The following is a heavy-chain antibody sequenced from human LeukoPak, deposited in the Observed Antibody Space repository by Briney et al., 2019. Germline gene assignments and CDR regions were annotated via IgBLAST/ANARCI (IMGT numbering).Heavy chain of an antibody. CDR1: GFTFSSYS. D-gene: IGHD2-2*01. CDR3: AREYRLVVPAAYYYYYYYMDV. V-gene: IGHV3-21*04. Sequence: GGSLRLSCAASGFTFSSYSMNWVRQAPGKGLEWVSSISSSSSYIYYADSVKGRFTISRDNAKNSPYLQMNSLRAEDTAVYYCAREYRLVVPAAYYYYYYYMDVWGKGTTVTISS. CDR2: ISSSSSYI. J-gene: IGHJ6*03.